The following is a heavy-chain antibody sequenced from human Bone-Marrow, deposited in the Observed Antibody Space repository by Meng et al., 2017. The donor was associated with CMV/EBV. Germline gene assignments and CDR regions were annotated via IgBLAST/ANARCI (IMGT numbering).Heavy chain of an antibody. Sequence: ASVKVSCKASGYTFTGYNIHWVRQAPGQGLEWLGWINPHSGGTIYAQKFEDRVTLTSDTSISTAYMELRRLRSDDTAVFFCARLFHTTLWTDYYYGMDVWGPGTTVTVSS. D-gene: IGHD3/OR15-3a*01. V-gene: IGHV1-2*02. J-gene: IGHJ6*01. CDR2: INPHSGGT. CDR1: GYTFTGYN. CDR3: ARLFHTTLWTDYYYGMDV.